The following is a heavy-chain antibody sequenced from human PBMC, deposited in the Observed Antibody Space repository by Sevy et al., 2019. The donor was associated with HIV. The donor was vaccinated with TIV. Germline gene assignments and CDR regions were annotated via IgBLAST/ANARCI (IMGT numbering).Heavy chain of an antibody. CDR3: ARGITFITGGGYYFDS. Sequence: ASVKVSCEASGVTFNNYGFSWVRQAPGQGLEWMGGIIPMFGTTDYAYNFQERVTITAEASTSTAYMELNSLISEDTAVYYCARGITFITGGGYYFDSWGQGTLVTVSS. CDR1: GVTFNNYG. J-gene: IGHJ4*02. V-gene: IGHV1-69*13. D-gene: IGHD3-16*01. CDR2: IIPMFGTT.